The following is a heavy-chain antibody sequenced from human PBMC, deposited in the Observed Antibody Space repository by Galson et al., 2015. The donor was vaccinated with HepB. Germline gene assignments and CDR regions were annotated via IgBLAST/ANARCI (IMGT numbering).Heavy chain of an antibody. CDR1: GGTFSSYT. Sequence: SVKVSCKASGGTFSSYTISWVRQAPGQGLEWMGRIIPILGIANYAQKFQGRVTITADKSTSTAYMELSSLRSEDTAVYYCATSHGSGSYRLNWFDPWGQGTLVTVSS. J-gene: IGHJ5*02. CDR3: ATSHGSGSYRLNWFDP. D-gene: IGHD3-10*01. CDR2: IIPILGIA. V-gene: IGHV1-69*02.